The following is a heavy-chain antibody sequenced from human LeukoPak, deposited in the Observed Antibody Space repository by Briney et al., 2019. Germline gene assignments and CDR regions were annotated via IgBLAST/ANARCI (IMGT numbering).Heavy chain of an antibody. CDR2: LSGSGSTI. CDR3: ARDGSGYYPDY. CDR1: GFSFSDYY. Sequence: GGSLRLSCAASGFSFSDYYMSWVRQAPGKGLEWLSYLSGSGSTIFYADSVKGRFTISRDNAKNSVYLQMNSLRAEDTAVYYCARDGSGYYPDYLGEGTLVTVSS. J-gene: IGHJ4*02. D-gene: IGHD3-22*01. V-gene: IGHV3-11*04.